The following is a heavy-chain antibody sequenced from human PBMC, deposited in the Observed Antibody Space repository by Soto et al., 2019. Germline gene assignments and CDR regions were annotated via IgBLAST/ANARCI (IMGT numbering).Heavy chain of an antibody. D-gene: IGHD6-6*01. J-gene: IGHJ4*02. Sequence: PSETLSLTCAVSGGSVRSDDYYWSWIRQPPGKGLEWIGFIYNKGSSYSNPSLMSRVTMSVDTSANQFSLRLSSVTAADTAIYYCGRHNLEGMGASIAAPIDSWGLGTLVTV. CDR1: GGSVRSDDYY. CDR2: IYNKGSS. CDR3: GRHNLEGMGASIAAPIDS. V-gene: IGHV4-30-4*01.